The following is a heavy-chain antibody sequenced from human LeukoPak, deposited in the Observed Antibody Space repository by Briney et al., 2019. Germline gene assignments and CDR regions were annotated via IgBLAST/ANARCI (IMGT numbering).Heavy chain of an antibody. D-gene: IGHD3-22*01. CDR1: GFTFSSYG. CDR2: IWYDGSNK. CDR3: AKDTQLYYYDSSGYLGY. V-gene: IGHV3-33*06. J-gene: IGHJ4*02. Sequence: GGSLRLSCAASGFTFSSYGMHWVRQAPGKGLEWMAVIWYDGSNKYYADSVKGRFTISRDNSKNTLYLQMNSLRAEDTAVYYCAKDTQLYYYDSSGYLGYWGQGTLVTVSS.